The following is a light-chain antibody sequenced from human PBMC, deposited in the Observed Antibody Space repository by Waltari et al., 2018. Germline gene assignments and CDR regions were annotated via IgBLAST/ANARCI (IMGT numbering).Light chain of an antibody. CDR2: KAT. Sequence: DIQMTQSPSTLSASVGDRVTITCRASQNINYWLAWYPQKPGKAPNLLIYKATRLESGVPSRISGSGSGTEFTLTISSLQPSDFATYYCQQYNSFPWTFGQGTKVEIK. J-gene: IGKJ1*01. CDR1: QNINYW. CDR3: QQYNSFPWT. V-gene: IGKV1-5*03.